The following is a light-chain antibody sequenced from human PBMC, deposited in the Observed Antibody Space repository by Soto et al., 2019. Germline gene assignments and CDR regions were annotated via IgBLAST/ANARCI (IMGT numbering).Light chain of an antibody. J-gene: IGKJ4*01. Sequence: EIVLTQSPGTLSLSPGERATLSCRASQSVSSSYLAWYQQKPGQAPRLLIYGASSRATGIPDRFSGSGSGTDFTLTISRLEPEDFAVYYCQQYGSSPPRVTFGAG. CDR3: QQYGSSPPRVT. CDR2: GAS. CDR1: QSVSSSY. V-gene: IGKV3-20*01.